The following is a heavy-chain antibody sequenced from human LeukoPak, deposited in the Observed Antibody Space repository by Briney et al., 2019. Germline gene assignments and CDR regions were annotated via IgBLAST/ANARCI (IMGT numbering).Heavy chain of an antibody. CDR2: ISWNSGSI. D-gene: IGHD3-22*01. CDR1: GFTFDDYA. V-gene: IGHV3-9*01. J-gene: IGHJ4*02. Sequence: GGSLRLSCAASGFTFDDYAMHWVRQAPGKGLEWVSGISWNSGSIGYADSVKGRFTISRDNAKNSLYLQMNSLRAEDTAFYYCAKNSDDGSDYSGLDYGGGNDYWGQGTLVTVSS. CDR3: AKNSDDGSDYSGLDYGGGNDY.